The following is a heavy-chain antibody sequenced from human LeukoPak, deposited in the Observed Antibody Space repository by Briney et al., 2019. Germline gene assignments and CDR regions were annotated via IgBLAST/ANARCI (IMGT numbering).Heavy chain of an antibody. CDR2: INHSGST. J-gene: IGHJ4*02. V-gene: IGHV4-34*01. CDR3: ASRNYYDSSGYRTSRDY. Sequence: SSETLSLTCAVYGGSFSGYYWSWIRQPPGKGLEWIGEINHSGSTNYNPSLKSRVTISVDTSKNQFSLKLSSVTAADTAVYYCASRNYYDSSGYRTSRDYWGQGTLVTVSS. D-gene: IGHD3-22*01. CDR1: GGSFSGYY.